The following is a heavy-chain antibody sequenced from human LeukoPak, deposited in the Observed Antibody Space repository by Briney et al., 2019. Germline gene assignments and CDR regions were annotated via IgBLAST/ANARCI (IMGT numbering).Heavy chain of an antibody. J-gene: IGHJ6*02. CDR1: GGSISNYY. CDR2: IFYTGST. Sequence: SETLSLTCTVSGGSISNYYWSWIRQPPGEGLEWIGYIFYTGSTAYNSSLESRVTISVDSSKNQVSLRLNSVTAAGTAVYYCARVMKVRGITFIGMDVWGQGTTVTVSS. D-gene: IGHD3-10*01. CDR3: ARVMKVRGITFIGMDV. V-gene: IGHV4-59*01.